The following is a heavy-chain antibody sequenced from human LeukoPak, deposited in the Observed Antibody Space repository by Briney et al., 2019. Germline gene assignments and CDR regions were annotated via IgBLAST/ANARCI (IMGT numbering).Heavy chain of an antibody. Sequence: KPGGSLRLSCAASGFTFSSYSMDWVRQAPGKGLEWVSSISSSSSYIYYADSVKGRFTISRDNAKNSLYLQMNSLRAEDTAVYYCARVVVVTARDAFDIWGQGTMVTVSS. CDR2: ISSSSSYI. CDR3: ARVVVVTARDAFDI. D-gene: IGHD2-21*02. V-gene: IGHV3-21*01. CDR1: GFTFSSYS. J-gene: IGHJ3*02.